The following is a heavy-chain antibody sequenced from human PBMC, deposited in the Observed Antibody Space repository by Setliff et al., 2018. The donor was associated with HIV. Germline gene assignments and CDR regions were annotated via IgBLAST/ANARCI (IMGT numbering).Heavy chain of an antibody. J-gene: IGHJ4*01. CDR2: IIPMYRTA. CDR1: GGSFSSYG. V-gene: IGHV1-69*13. CDR3: ARGALGGDYAGALDF. D-gene: IGHD3-16*01. Sequence: SVKVSCKATGGSFSSYGISWVRQAPGQGLEWMGGIIPMYRTANYAQKFQGRVTITADESTSTAYMELSRLRSDDTAVYYCARGALGGDYAGALDFWGQGTPVTVSS.